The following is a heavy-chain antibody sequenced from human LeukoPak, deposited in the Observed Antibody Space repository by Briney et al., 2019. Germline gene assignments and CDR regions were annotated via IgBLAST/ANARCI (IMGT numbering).Heavy chain of an antibody. CDR2: ISAYNGNT. D-gene: IGHD3-3*01. CDR1: GYTFTSYG. V-gene: IGHV1-18*01. J-gene: IGHJ3*02. Sequence: GASVKVSCKASGYTFTSYGISWVRQAPGQGLEWMGWISAYNGNTNYAQKLQGRVTMTTDTSTSTAYMELRSLRSDDTAVYYCARAELPLWSGYYNAFDIWGQGTMVTVSS. CDR3: ARAELPLWSGYYNAFDI.